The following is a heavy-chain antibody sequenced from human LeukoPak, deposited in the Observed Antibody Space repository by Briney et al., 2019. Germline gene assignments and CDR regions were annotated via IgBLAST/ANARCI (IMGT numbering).Heavy chain of an antibody. CDR2: ISWNSGSI. J-gene: IGHJ6*02. V-gene: IGHV3-9*01. Sequence: GGSLRLSCAASGFTFDDYAMHWIRQAPGKGLEWVSGISWNSGSIGYADSVKGRFTISRDNAKNSLYLQMNSLRAEDTALYHCARDSRYYGMDVWGQGTTVTVSS. CDR1: GFTFDDYA. CDR3: ARDSRYYGMDV.